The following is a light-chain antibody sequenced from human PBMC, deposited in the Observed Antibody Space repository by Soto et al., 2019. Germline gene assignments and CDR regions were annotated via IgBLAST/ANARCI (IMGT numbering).Light chain of an antibody. CDR2: DAS. J-gene: IGKJ5*01. V-gene: IGKV3-11*01. Sequence: EIVLTQSPATLSLSPGERATLSCRASQSVSSYLAWYQQKPGQAPRLLIYDASNRATGIPARFSGSGSGTDFPLTISSLEPEDFAVYYGQQRSNFITFGQGTRLEIK. CDR1: QSVSSY. CDR3: QQRSNFIT.